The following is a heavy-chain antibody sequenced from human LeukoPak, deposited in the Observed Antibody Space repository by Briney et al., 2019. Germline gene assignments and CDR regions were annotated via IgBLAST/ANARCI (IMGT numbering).Heavy chain of an antibody. CDR1: GGSISSYY. V-gene: IGHV4-59*12. CDR3: ATYVGIHLWSLYFDY. Sequence: PSETLSLTCIVSGGSISSYYWSWILQPPGKGLEWIGYIYSSGSTDYNPSLKSRVTISLDTSNHQFSLKLTSVIAADTAVYYCATYVGIHLWSLYFDYWGQGSLVTVSS. CDR2: IYSSGST. J-gene: IGHJ4*02. D-gene: IGHD5-18*01.